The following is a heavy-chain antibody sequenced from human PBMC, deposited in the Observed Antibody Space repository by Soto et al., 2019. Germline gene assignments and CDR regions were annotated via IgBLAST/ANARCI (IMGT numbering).Heavy chain of an antibody. CDR2: IYYSGST. V-gene: IGHV4-30-4*01. CDR3: ARGQYYYDSSGYYRLDY. CDR1: GGSISSGDYY. D-gene: IGHD3-22*01. J-gene: IGHJ4*02. Sequence: QVQLQESGPGLVKPSQTLSLTCTVSGGSISSGDYYWSWIRQPPGKGLEWIGYIYYSGSTYYNPSLKSRVTISVDTSKNQFSLKLSSVTAADTAVYYCARGQYYYDSSGYYRLDYWGQGTLVTVSS.